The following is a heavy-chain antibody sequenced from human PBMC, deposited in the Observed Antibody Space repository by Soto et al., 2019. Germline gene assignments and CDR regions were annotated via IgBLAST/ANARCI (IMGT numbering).Heavy chain of an antibody. Sequence: SETLSLTCTVSGGSISSYYWSWIRQPPGKGLEWIGYIYYSGSTNYNPSLKSRVTISVDTSKNQFSLKLSSVTAADTAVYYCARTLIEGAAGRANYSYYYMDVWGKGTTVTVSS. CDR3: ARTLIEGAAGRANYSYYYMDV. V-gene: IGHV4-59*01. J-gene: IGHJ6*03. CDR2: IYYSGST. CDR1: GGSISSYY. D-gene: IGHD6-13*01.